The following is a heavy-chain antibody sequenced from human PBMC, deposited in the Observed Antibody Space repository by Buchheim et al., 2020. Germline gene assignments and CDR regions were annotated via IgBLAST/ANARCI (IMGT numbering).Heavy chain of an antibody. CDR2: IYYSGST. CDR3: ARVAYCSGGSCYFYYFDY. CDR1: GGSISSYY. Sequence: QVQLQESGPGLVKPSETLSLTCTVSGGSISSYYWSWIRQPPGKGLEWIGYIYYSGSTNYNPSLKSRVTIPVEQSKNQISLKLSSVTAADTAVYYCARVAYCSGGSCYFYYFDYWGQGTL. J-gene: IGHJ4*02. D-gene: IGHD2-15*01. V-gene: IGHV4-59*01.